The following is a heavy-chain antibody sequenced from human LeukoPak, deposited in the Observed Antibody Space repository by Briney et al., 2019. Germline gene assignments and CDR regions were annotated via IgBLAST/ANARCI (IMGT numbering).Heavy chain of an antibody. CDR1: GGSISSGSYY. CDR3: ARGEVWSGYYTGSSLSANAF. Sequence: SQTLSLTCSVSGGSISSGSYYWSWIRQPAGKGLEWIGRIYTSGSTNYNPSLKSRVTISVDTSKNHFSLKLSSVTAADTAVYYCARGEVWSGYYTGSSLSANAFWGQGTLVTVSS. CDR2: IYTSGST. V-gene: IGHV4-61*02. D-gene: IGHD3-3*01. J-gene: IGHJ4*02.